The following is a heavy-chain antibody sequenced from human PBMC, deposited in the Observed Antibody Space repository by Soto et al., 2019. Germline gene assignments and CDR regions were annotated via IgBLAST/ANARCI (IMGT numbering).Heavy chain of an antibody. V-gene: IGHV3-53*01. J-gene: IGHJ6*02. CDR1: GFTVTSNY. Sequence: WGSLRLSCAASGFTVTSNYITFFRHSPLKGLEWVSVIYRSGATYYPDSVRGRFTASRDYSHNTLYLQMDSLRVEDTAVYYCARDSGMIRGSYGVDVWGPGTTVTVSS. D-gene: IGHD3-10*01. CDR2: IYRSGAT. CDR3: ARDSGMIRGSYGVDV.